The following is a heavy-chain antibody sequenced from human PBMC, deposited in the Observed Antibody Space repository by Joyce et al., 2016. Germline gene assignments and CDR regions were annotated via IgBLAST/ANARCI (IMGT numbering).Heavy chain of an antibody. CDR1: GFTFSTYA. CDR2: ISSSGGRT. D-gene: IGHD2/OR15-2a*01. J-gene: IGHJ4*02. CDR3: AKNYWNKVLTNFDY. V-gene: IGHV3-23*01. Sequence: EVQLLESGGGLVQPGGSLRLSCAASGFTFSTYAMNWVRQAPGKGLEWVSVISSSGGRTYYADSVKGRFTISRDNSKNTLYLQMNSLRAEDTAVYYCAKNYWNKVLTNFDYWGPGTLVTVSS.